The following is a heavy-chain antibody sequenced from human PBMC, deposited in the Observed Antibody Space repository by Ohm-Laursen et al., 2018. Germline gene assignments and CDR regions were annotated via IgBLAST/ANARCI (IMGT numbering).Heavy chain of an antibody. CDR2: IIPIFGTA. CDR1: GGTFSSYA. Sequence: GSSVKVSCKASGGTFSSYAISWVRQAPGQGLEWMGGIIPIFGTANYAQKFQGRVTITADKSTSTAYMELSSLRSEDTAVYYCARDILVKDTARLAHYYYGMDVWGQGTTVTVSS. J-gene: IGHJ6*02. V-gene: IGHV1-69*06. CDR3: ARDILVKDTARLAHYYYGMDV. D-gene: IGHD5-18*01.